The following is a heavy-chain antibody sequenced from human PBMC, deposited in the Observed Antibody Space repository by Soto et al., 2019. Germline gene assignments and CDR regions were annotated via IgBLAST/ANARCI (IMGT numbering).Heavy chain of an antibody. CDR3: ARGSNIAAAGFNWFDP. J-gene: IGHJ5*02. CDR2: ISAYNGNT. V-gene: IGHV1-18*04. Sequence: SVQVSCKTSGYTLTSYGISWVRQAPGQGLEWMGWISAYNGNTNYAQKLQGRVTMTTDTSTSTAYMELRSLRSDDTAVYYCARGSNIAAAGFNWFDPWGQGTMV. D-gene: IGHD6-13*01. CDR1: GYTLTSYG.